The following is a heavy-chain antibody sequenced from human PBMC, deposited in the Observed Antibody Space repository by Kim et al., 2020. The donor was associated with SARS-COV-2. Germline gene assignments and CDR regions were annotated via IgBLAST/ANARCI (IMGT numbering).Heavy chain of an antibody. CDR1: GFNLYSYA. CDR3: ARVPFLEPPGGKEV. V-gene: IGHV3-30*04. Sequence: GGSLRLSCAASGFNLYSYAMHWVRQYPWKGLEWVSVISCDGGSTNYADSVKGRFTISRDNSKNILNLQMNSLRPEDTAVYYCARVPFLEPPGGKEVWDQG. D-gene: IGHD1-1*01. CDR2: ISCDGGST. J-gene: IGHJ6*02.